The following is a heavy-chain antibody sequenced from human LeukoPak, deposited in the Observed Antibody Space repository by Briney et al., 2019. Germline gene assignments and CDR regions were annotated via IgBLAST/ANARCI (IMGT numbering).Heavy chain of an antibody. Sequence: PGRSLRLSCAASGFTFSSYAMHWVRQAPGKGLEWVAVISYDGSNKYYADPVKGRFTISRDNSKNTLYLQMNSLRAEDTAVYYCASERTYYDFWSGYRSLFDYWGQGTLVTVSS. CDR1: GFTFSSYA. CDR3: ASERTYYDFWSGYRSLFDY. CDR2: ISYDGSNK. D-gene: IGHD3-3*01. V-gene: IGHV3-30*04. J-gene: IGHJ4*02.